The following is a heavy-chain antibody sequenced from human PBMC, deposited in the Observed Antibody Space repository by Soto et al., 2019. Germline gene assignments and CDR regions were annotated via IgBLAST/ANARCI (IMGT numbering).Heavy chain of an antibody. J-gene: IGHJ2*01. D-gene: IGHD3-10*01. V-gene: IGHV4-39*01. CDR1: GGSVSSSDHY. CDR2: VYYRGST. Sequence: QLQLQESGPGLVKPSETLSLTCTVSGGSVSSSDHYWGWIRQPPGKGLKWMGSVYYRGSTYYNPSLQSRITISIDTSKNQFSLKLTSVTATDTAVYYCARLCSGNVQEWYFDLWGRGTLVTVSS. CDR3: ARLCSGNVQEWYFDL.